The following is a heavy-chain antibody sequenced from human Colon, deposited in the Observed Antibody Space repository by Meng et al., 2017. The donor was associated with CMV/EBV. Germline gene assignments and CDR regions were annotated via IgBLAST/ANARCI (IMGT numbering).Heavy chain of an antibody. J-gene: IGHJ4*02. CDR2: ISGSGGST. D-gene: IGHD5-24*01. CDR3: AVNLPESSDGWSLDY. CDR1: GFTFSSYA. V-gene: IGHV3-23*01. Sequence: GGSLRLSCAASGFTFSSYAMSWVRQAPGKGLEWVSAISGSGGSTYYADSVKGRFTISRDNSKNTLYLQMNSLRAEDTAVYYCAVNLPESSDGWSLDYWGQGTLVTVSS.